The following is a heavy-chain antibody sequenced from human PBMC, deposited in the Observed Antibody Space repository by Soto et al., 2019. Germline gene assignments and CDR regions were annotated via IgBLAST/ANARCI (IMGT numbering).Heavy chain of an antibody. Sequence: SKTLSLTSAVSGDSISSGYHWAWIRQPPGKGLEWIASIYHSGTTYYNPPLKSRDTISVNTSKTQFSLRLTPVTAADSAMYSCARAFLVCYYPYF. D-gene: IGHD2-21*01. J-gene: IGHJ4*01. V-gene: IGHV4-38-2*01. CDR3: ARAFLVCYYPYF. CDR2: IYHSGTT. CDR1: GDSISSGYH.